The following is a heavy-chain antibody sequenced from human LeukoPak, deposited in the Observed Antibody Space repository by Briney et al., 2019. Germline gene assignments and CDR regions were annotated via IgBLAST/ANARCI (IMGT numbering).Heavy chain of an antibody. D-gene: IGHD2-2*01. J-gene: IGHJ5*02. CDR3: AKDLFLGYCSSTSCYNWFDP. Sequence: PGGSLGLSCAASGFTFSSYGMHWVRQAPGKGLEWVAFIRYDGSNKYYADSVKGRFTISRDNSKNTLYLQMNSLRAEDTAVYYCAKDLFLGYCSSTSCYNWFDPWGQGTLVTVSS. V-gene: IGHV3-30*02. CDR1: GFTFSSYG. CDR2: IRYDGSNK.